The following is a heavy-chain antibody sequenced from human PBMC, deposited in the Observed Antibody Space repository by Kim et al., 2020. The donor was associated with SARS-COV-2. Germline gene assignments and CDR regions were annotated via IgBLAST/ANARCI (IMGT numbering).Heavy chain of an antibody. CDR2: ITGNSNTI. CDR1: GFTFNIYS. J-gene: IGHJ6*02. CDR3: TRVGRGVYGMDV. Sequence: GGSLRLSCAASGFTFNIYSINWVRQAPGKGLEWISYITGNSNTIYYADSVRGRFTSSRDNAKNSLCLQMNSLRDEDTAVYYCTRVGRGVYGMDVWGQGTTVTVSS. V-gene: IGHV3-48*02. D-gene: IGHD5-12*01.